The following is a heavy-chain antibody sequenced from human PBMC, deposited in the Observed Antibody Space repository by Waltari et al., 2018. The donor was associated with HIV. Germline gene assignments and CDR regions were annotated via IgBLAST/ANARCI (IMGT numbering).Heavy chain of an antibody. CDR3: ARGVFYGSGSKVN. CDR2: IKQDGSEK. CDR1: GFTFSSYW. V-gene: IGHV3-7*04. J-gene: IGHJ4*02. D-gene: IGHD3-10*01. Sequence: EVQLVESGGGLVQPGGSLRLSCAASGFTFSSYWMSWVRQAPGKGREWVANIKQDGSEKIYVDSVNGRFTISRDNAENSLYLQMNSLRAEDTAVYYCARGVFYGSGSKVNWGQGTLVTVSS.